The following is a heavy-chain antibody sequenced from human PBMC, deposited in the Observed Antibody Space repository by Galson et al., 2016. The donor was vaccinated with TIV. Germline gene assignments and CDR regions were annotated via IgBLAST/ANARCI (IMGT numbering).Heavy chain of an antibody. CDR2: ISAYNGNT. CDR1: GYTFTSYG. Sequence: SCKASGYTFTSYGISWVRQAPGQGLEWMGWISAYNGNTNYAQKFQGRVAMTTDTSTNTVYMELRSLRSADTAVYYCARCWGHYNFFTGAILWGMGVWGQGTTVTVSS. CDR3: ARCWGHYNFFTGAILWGMGV. J-gene: IGHJ6*02. D-gene: IGHD3-9*01. V-gene: IGHV1-18*01.